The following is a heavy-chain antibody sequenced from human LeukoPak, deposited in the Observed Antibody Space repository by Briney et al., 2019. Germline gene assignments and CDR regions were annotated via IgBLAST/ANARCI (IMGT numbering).Heavy chain of an antibody. D-gene: IGHD4-23*01. V-gene: IGHV3-33*01. CDR2: IWYDGSNK. J-gene: IGHJ4*02. Sequence: PGGSLRLSCAASGFTFSSYGMHWVRQAPGKGLEWVAVIWYDGSNKYYADSVKGRFTISRDNSKNTLYLQMNSLRAEDTAVYYCAREELAYGGNSGSGGIDYWGQGTLVTVSS. CDR3: AREELAYGGNSGSGGIDY. CDR1: GFTFSSYG.